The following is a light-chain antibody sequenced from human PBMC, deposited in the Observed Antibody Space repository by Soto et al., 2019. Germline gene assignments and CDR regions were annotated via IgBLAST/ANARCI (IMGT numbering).Light chain of an antibody. J-gene: IGKJ2*01. CDR1: QSISSY. CDR2: AAS. CDR3: QQSYSTPNT. V-gene: IGKV1-39*01. Sequence: DIQMTQSPSSLSASVGDRVTITCLASQSISSYLNWYQQKPGKAPKLLIYAASSLQSGVPSRFSGSGSGTDFTLTISSLQPEDFATYYCQQSYSTPNTFGQGTKLEIK.